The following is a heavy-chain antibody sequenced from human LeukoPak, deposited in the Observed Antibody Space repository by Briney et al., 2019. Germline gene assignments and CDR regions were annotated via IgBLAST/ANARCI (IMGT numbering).Heavy chain of an antibody. D-gene: IGHD2-15*01. CDR2: IKPDGSEK. V-gene: IGHV3-7*01. Sequence: GGSLRLSCAASGFTFSTYWMTWVRQAPGKGLKWVANIKPDGSEKYYVDSVKGRFTISRDNAKNSVYLQMSSLRAEDTAVYHCARELRKIVVVVAATGGPKYYYYGMDVWGQGTTVTVSS. CDR3: ARELRKIVVVVAATGGPKYYYYGMDV. J-gene: IGHJ6*02. CDR1: GFTFSTYW.